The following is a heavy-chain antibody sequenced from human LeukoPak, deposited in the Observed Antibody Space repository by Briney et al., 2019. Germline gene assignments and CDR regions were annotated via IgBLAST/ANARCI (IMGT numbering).Heavy chain of an antibody. CDR2: IYSGGDT. Sequence: GGSLRLSCAASGFNVSNNYMSWVRQAPGKGLEWVSVIYSGGDTYYADSVEGRFTISRDNSKNTLYLQMNTLRAEDTAVYYCARASGYSGYDPFDYWGQGTLVTVSS. D-gene: IGHD5-12*01. CDR1: GFNVSNNY. CDR3: ARASGYSGYDPFDY. V-gene: IGHV3-53*01. J-gene: IGHJ4*02.